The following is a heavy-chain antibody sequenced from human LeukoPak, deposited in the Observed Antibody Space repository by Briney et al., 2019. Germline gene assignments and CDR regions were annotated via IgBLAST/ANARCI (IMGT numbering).Heavy chain of an antibody. J-gene: IGHJ4*02. V-gene: IGHV3-23*01. CDR3: ARVGGDSWSGYYI. CDR2: ISGSGGST. D-gene: IGHD3-3*01. Sequence: GGSLRLSCAASGFTFSSYAMSWVRQAPGKGLEWVSAISGSGGSTYYADPVKGRFTISRDNSKNTLYLQMNSLRAEDTAVYYCARVGGDSWSGYYIWGQGTLVTVSS. CDR1: GFTFSSYA.